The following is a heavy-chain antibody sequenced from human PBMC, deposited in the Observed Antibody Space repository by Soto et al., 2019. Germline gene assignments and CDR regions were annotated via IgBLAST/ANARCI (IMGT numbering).Heavy chain of an antibody. CDR2: ISGSGNYT. CDR3: AKDHESYGSGSYYPRGYFDY. V-gene: IGHV3-23*01. Sequence: GGSLRLSCAASGFTFSRNAMTWVRQAPGKGLEWVSAISGSGNYTYYADSVKGRFTISRDSSKNTLFLQMNSLRAEDTAVYYCAKDHESYGSGSYYPRGYFDYWGQGTLVTVSS. D-gene: IGHD3-10*01. CDR1: GFTFSRNA. J-gene: IGHJ4*02.